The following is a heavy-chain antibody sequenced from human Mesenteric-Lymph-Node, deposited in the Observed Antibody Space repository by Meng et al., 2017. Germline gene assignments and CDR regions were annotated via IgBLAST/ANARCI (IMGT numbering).Heavy chain of an antibody. CDR3: AKDRLSGTIRGVHCFDP. D-gene: IGHD3-10*01. V-gene: IGHV3-23*01. J-gene: IGHJ5*02. Sequence: GGSLRLSCAASGITFSNFAMNWVRQAPGKGLEWVSIISGSGANTYYADSVKGRFTISRDNSKNAVYLQMNSLRAEDTAMYYCAKDRLSGTIRGVHCFDPWGQGTLVTVSS. CDR1: GITFSNFA. CDR2: ISGSGANT.